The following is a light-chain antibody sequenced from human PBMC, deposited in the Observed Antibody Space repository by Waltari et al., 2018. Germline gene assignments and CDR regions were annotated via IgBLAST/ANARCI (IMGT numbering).Light chain of an antibody. J-gene: IGKJ1*01. Sequence: EIVLTQSPGTLSLSPGERATLSCRASQSVSRTLAWYQQKPGQAPRLLIYDASSRATGIPDRFSGSGSGTDFSLTISRLEPEDFAVYYCQKYGTRPATFDQGTKVEVK. V-gene: IGKV3-20*01. CDR3: QKYGTRPAT. CDR2: DAS. CDR1: QSVSRT.